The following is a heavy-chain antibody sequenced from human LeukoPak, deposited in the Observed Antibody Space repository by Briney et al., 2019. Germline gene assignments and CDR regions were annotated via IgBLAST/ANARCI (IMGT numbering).Heavy chain of an antibody. V-gene: IGHV3-30*18. CDR1: GFTFSSYG. D-gene: IGHD3-22*01. CDR3: AKDGLSGSAQRYFFDY. CDR2: ISHDGSNK. Sequence: GRSLRLSCAASGFTFSSYGMHWVRQAPGKGLEWVALISHDGSNKYYADSVKGRFTISRDNSKNSLYLQMNSPRAEDTAVYYCAKDGLSGSAQRYFFDYWGQGSLVIVSS. J-gene: IGHJ4*02.